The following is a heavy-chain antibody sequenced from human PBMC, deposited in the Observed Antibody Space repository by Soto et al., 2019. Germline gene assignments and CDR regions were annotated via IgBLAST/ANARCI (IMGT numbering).Heavy chain of an antibody. V-gene: IGHV3-11*01. Sequence: GGSLRLSCAASGFRFSDYYMTWIRQAPGKGLEWVSYINSRGSTIYQADSVRGRFTVSGDNAKNSLYLQINSLRVEDTAVYFCARARPDIVMVVGETPGYYGMDVWGQGTTVTVSS. CDR3: ARARPDIVMVVGETPGYYGMDV. CDR2: INSRGSTI. CDR1: GFRFSDYY. J-gene: IGHJ6*02. D-gene: IGHD2-15*01.